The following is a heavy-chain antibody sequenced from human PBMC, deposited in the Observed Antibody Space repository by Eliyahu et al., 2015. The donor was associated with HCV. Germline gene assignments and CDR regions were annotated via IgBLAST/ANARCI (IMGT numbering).Heavy chain of an antibody. Sequence: QVQLVESGGGVVQPGRSLRLSCAASGFTFSXXGXXWVXPAPGKGLXWVAVXWYDGSNKYYADSVKGRFTISRDNSKNTLYLQMNSLRAEDTAVYYCARERIVVVAATGVRTHYYYGMDVWGQGTTVTVSS. CDR3: ARERIVVVAATGVRTHYYYGMDV. D-gene: IGHD2-15*01. J-gene: IGHJ6*02. V-gene: IGHV3-33*01. CDR1: GFTFSXXG. CDR2: XWYDGSNK.